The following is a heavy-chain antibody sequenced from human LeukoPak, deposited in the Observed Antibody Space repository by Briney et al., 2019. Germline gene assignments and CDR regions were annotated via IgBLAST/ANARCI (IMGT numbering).Heavy chain of an antibody. CDR3: AKGGSSSWYSPFGY. D-gene: IGHD6-13*01. V-gene: IGHV3-23*01. J-gene: IGHJ4*02. Sequence: GGSLRLSCAASGFTFSSYAMSWVRQAPGKGLEWVSAISGSGGSTYYADSVKGRFTISRDNSKNALYLQMNSLRAEDTAVYYCAKGGSSSWYSPFGYWGQGTLVTVSS. CDR2: ISGSGGST. CDR1: GFTFSSYA.